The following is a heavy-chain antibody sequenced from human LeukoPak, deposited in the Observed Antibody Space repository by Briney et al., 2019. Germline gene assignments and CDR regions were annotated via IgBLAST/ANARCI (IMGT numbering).Heavy chain of an antibody. CDR1: GFTFSNYA. CDR3: AKQTDTTGSRGGAFDI. D-gene: IGHD3-22*01. CDR2: ISNSGGST. Sequence: PGGSLRLSCAASGFTFSNYAMSWVRQAPGTGLEWVSTISNSGGSTYSADSMKGRFTISRDNSKNTLFLQMSGLGAEDTAVYYCAKQTDTTGSRGGAFDIWGQGTMVTVSS. V-gene: IGHV3-23*01. J-gene: IGHJ3*02.